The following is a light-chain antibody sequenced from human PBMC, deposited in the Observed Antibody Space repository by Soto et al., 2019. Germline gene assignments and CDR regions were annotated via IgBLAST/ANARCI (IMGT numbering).Light chain of an antibody. Sequence: SYELTQPSSVSVSPGQTARITCSGDLLAKKCVRWFQQKPGQAPVVVIYKDTERPTGIPDRFSGSTSGTTVTLTISGAHRDDEADYYCYAAADNTLGIFGGGTKLTVL. CDR3: YAAADNTLGI. V-gene: IGLV3-27*01. CDR1: LLAKKC. J-gene: IGLJ2*01. CDR2: KDT.